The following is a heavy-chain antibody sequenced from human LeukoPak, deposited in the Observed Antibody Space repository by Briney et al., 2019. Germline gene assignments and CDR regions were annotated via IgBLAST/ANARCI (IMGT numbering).Heavy chain of an antibody. J-gene: IGHJ4*02. D-gene: IGHD6-13*01. CDR1: GGSISSSSYY. CDR2: IYHSGST. CDR3: ARVRGSSWFPFDY. Sequence: PSETLSLTCTVSGGSISSSSYYWGWIRQPPGKGLEWIGSIYHSGSTYYNPSLKSRVTISVDTSKNQFSLKLSSVTAADTAVYYCARVRGSSWFPFDYRGQGTLVTVSS. V-gene: IGHV4-39*07.